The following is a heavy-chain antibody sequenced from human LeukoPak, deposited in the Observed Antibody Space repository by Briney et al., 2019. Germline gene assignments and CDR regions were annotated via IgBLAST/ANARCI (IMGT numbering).Heavy chain of an antibody. D-gene: IGHD2-21*01. CDR2: IYDGGNT. V-gene: IGHV4-38-2*02. Sequence: PSETLSLTCTVSYSISSSFSWGWIRQPPGKGLEWIGSIYDGGNTYYNPSLKSRVTMSVDTSKNQFSLKLSSVTAADTAVYYCARDRDLRWFYYWGQGTLVTVSS. J-gene: IGHJ4*02. CDR1: YSISSSFS. CDR3: ARDRDLRWFYY.